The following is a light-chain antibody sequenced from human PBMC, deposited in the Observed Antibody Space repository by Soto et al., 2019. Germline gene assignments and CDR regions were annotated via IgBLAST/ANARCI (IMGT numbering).Light chain of an antibody. J-gene: IGKJ2*01. V-gene: IGKV1-39*01. CDR3: QQSYSTLPMYT. Sequence: DIQMTQSPSSLSASVGDRVTITCRASQSISRYLNWYQQKPGEAPKLLIYAASSLQSGVPSRFSGSGSGTDFTLTISRLQPEDFATYYCQQSYSTLPMYTFGQGTKLEIK. CDR2: AAS. CDR1: QSISRY.